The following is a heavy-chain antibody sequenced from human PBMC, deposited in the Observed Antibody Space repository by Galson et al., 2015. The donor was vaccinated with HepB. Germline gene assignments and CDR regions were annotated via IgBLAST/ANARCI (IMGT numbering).Heavy chain of an antibody. CDR1: GYTFTSYD. V-gene: IGHV1-8*01. Sequence: SGYTFTSYDINWVRQATGQGLEWMGWMNPNSGNTGYAQKFQGRVTMTRNTSISSAYMELSSLRSEDTAVYYCARGYYDILTGSNWFDPWGQGTLVTVSS. J-gene: IGHJ5*02. CDR3: ARGYYDILTGSNWFDP. D-gene: IGHD3-9*01. CDR2: MNPNSGNT.